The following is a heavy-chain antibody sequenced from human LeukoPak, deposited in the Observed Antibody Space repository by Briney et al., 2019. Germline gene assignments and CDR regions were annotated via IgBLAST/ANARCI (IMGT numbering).Heavy chain of an antibody. D-gene: IGHD6-19*01. CDR3: AKDLSSGWYLDAFDI. CDR2: ISYDGSNK. V-gene: IGHV3-30*18. CDR1: GFTFSSYG. J-gene: IGHJ3*02. Sequence: GGSLRLSCAASGFTFSSYGMHWVRQAPGKGLEWVAVISYDGSNKYCADSVKGRFTISRDNSKNTLYLQMNSLRAEDTAVYYCAKDLSSGWYLDAFDIWGQGTMVTVSS.